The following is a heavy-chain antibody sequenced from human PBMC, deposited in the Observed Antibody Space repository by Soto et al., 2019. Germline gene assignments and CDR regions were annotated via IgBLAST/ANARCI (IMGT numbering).Heavy chain of an antibody. CDR3: AKGPKLELQPPFDP. J-gene: IGHJ5*02. CDR1: GFTFSSYG. D-gene: IGHD1-26*01. Sequence: LRLSCAASGFTFSSYGMHWVRQAPGKGLEWVAVISYDGSNKYYADSVKGRFTISRDNSKNTLYLQMNSLRAEDTAVYYCAKGPKLELQPPFDPWGQGTLVTV. V-gene: IGHV3-30*18. CDR2: ISYDGSNK.